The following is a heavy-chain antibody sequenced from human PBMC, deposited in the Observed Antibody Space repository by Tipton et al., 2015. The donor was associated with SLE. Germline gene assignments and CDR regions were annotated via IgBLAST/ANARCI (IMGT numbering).Heavy chain of an antibody. D-gene: IGHD1-26*01. CDR1: GESFSGYY. CDR2: INHFGRT. Sequence: GLVKPSETLSLTCAVYGESFSGYYLSWIRQPPGKGLEWIGEINHFGRTNYNPSLKSRVTMSVDMSKNQFSLRLTSVTAADTAVYYCARTLGAIAHTVYDAFDIWGQGKMVTVSS. CDR3: ARTLGAIAHTVYDAFDI. J-gene: IGHJ3*02. V-gene: IGHV4-34*10.